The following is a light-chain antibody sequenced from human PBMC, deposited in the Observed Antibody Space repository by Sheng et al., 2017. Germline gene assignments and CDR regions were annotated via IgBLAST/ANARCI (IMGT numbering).Light chain of an antibody. CDR3: QQYNAYYS. CDR2: VAS. J-gene: IGKJ2*03. CDR1: QGISSY. Sequence: AIRITQSPSSLSASTGDRVTITCRASQGISSYLAWYQQKPGKAPKLLITVASTLESGVPSRFSGSGSGTEFTLTISSLQPDDLATYYCQQYNAYYSFAQGTKLEIK. V-gene: IGKV1-8*01.